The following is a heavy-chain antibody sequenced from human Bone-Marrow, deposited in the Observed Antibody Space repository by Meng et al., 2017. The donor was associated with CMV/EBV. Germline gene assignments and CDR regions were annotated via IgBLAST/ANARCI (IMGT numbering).Heavy chain of an antibody. CDR3: AREDLVDGSGNYFDY. J-gene: IGHJ4*02. D-gene: IGHD3-10*01. CDR2: INPSGGST. V-gene: IGHV1-46*01. CDR1: GYTFTSYY. Sequence: ASVKVSCKASGYTFTSYYMHWVRQAPGQGLEWMGIINPSGGSTSYAQKFQGRVTMTRDTSTSTVYMELSSLRSEDTAMYYCAREDLVDGSGNYFDYWGQGTLVTVSS.